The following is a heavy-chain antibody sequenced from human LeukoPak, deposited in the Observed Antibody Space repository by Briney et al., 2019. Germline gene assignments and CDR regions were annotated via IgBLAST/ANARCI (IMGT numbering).Heavy chain of an antibody. Sequence: GASVKVSCKASGYTFTSYGISWVRQAPGQGLEWMGWISGYNCDAKYAQKFQGRVTMTTDTSTNTAYMELRGLRSDDTALYFCARDKTTVTEYFQHWGQGTLVTVSS. V-gene: IGHV1-18*01. D-gene: IGHD4-11*01. J-gene: IGHJ1*01. CDR3: ARDKTTVTEYFQH. CDR2: ISGYNCDA. CDR1: GYTFTSYG.